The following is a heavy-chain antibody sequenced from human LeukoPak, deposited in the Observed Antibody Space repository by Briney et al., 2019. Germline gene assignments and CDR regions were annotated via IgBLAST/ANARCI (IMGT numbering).Heavy chain of an antibody. CDR2: IYYSGTT. D-gene: IGHD2-2*01. CDR3: ARAASRYYYYGMDV. V-gene: IGHV4-59*01. J-gene: IGHJ6*02. Sequence: SETLSLTCTVSGGSISSYYWSWIRQPPGKGLEWIGYIYYSGTTNYNPSLKSRVTISVDTSKNQFSLKLSSVTAADTAVYYCARAASRYYYYGMDVWGQGTTVTVSS. CDR1: GGSISSYY.